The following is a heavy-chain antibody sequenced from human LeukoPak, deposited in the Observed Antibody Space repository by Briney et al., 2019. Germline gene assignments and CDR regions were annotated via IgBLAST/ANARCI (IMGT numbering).Heavy chain of an antibody. Sequence: PGGSLRLSCAASGFTFSNYEMNWVRQAPGKGLEWVSYISSSGGSIHYADSVKGRFTVSRDNAKHSLYLQINSLRAEDTAVYYCAGVSGNYFDYWGQGTLVTVSS. CDR2: ISSSGGSI. V-gene: IGHV3-48*03. J-gene: IGHJ4*02. CDR1: GFTFSNYE. CDR3: AGVSGNYFDY. D-gene: IGHD6-13*01.